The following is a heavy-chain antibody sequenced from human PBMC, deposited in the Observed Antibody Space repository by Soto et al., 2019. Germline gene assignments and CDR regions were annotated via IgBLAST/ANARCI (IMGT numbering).Heavy chain of an antibody. J-gene: IGHJ4*02. D-gene: IGHD2-15*01. CDR2: IYYSGST. Sequence: QXSGPGLVKPSETLSLTCTVSGGSISSSSYYWGWIRQPPGKGLEWIGRIYYSGSTYSNPSLHSRVPLSVDTSKNQFSLKLSSVTAADTAVYYCARHTPAISISDHWGQGTLVTVSS. CDR1: GGSISSSSYY. V-gene: IGHV4-39*01. CDR3: ARHTPAISISDH.